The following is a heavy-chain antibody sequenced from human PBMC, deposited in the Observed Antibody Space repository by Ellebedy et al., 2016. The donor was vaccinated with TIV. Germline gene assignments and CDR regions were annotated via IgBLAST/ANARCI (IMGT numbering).Heavy chain of an antibody. CDR1: GFSFETYG. V-gene: IGHV3-30*18. J-gene: IGHJ4*02. CDR3: AKDRHPFITTWYHNYFDY. D-gene: IGHD6-13*01. CDR2: ISYDGRNT. Sequence: PGGSLRLSCGGSGFSFETYGLHWVRQTPDKGLDWVAAISYDGRNTYYADPVKGRFTVSRDNFKSTLFLQMNSLRAEDTSIYHCAKDRHPFITTWYHNYFDYWGQGTLVTVSS.